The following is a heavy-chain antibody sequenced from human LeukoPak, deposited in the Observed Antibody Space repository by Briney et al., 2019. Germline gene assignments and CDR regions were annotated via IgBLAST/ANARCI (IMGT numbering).Heavy chain of an antibody. CDR3: ARTESYGPAYFDY. CDR2: INPNSGGT. CDR1: GYTFTGYY. D-gene: IGHD1-26*01. Sequence: ASVKVSCKASGYTFTGYYMHWVRQAPGQGLEWMGRINPNSGGTNYAQKFQGRVTMTRDTSISTAYMELSRLRSDDTAVYYCARTESYGPAYFDYWGQGTLVTVSS. V-gene: IGHV1-2*06. J-gene: IGHJ4*02.